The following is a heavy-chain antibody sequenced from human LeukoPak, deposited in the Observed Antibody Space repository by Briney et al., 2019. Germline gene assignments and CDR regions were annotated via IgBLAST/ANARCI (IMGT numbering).Heavy chain of an antibody. V-gene: IGHV1-69*13. CDR1: GGTFSSYA. D-gene: IGHD5-18*01. Sequence: ASVKVSCKASGGTFSSYAISWARQAPGQGLEWMGGIIPIFGTANYAQKFQGRVTITADESTSTAYMELSSLRPEDTAVYYCAGGRGYSYGPKEPWGQGTLVTVSS. CDR2: IIPIFGTA. J-gene: IGHJ5*02. CDR3: AGGRGYSYGPKEP.